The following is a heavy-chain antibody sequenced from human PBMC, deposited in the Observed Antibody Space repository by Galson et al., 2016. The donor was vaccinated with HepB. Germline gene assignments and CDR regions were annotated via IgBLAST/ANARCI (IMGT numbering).Heavy chain of an antibody. J-gene: IGHJ4*02. Sequence: SLKLSCAASRYTVSSNYMTWVRQTPGKGLEWVSIIYRGANTYYADSVKGRFTISRDNSKDTVYLQMSSLRAEDTAVYYCSRDCCGADSVMFDFWGRGTLVTVSS. D-gene: IGHD5/OR15-5a*01. V-gene: IGHV3-53*01. CDR3: SRDCCGADSVMFDF. CDR1: RYTVSSNY. CDR2: IYRGANT.